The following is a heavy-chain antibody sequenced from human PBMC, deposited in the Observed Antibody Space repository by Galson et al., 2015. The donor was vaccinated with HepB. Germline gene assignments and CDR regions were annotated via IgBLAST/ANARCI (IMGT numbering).Heavy chain of an antibody. J-gene: IGHJ5*01. CDR3: AKWGPVVS. CDR1: GDSITTSHW. D-gene: IGHD3-16*01. CDR2: IFHSGFT. V-gene: IGHV4-4*02. Sequence: SETLSLTCTVSGDSITTSHWWSWVRLPPGKGLEWIGQIFHSGFTNYNPSLDSRVSMSVDTSENQFSLRLTSMAAADTAVYYCAKWGPVVSWGHGVLVTVSS.